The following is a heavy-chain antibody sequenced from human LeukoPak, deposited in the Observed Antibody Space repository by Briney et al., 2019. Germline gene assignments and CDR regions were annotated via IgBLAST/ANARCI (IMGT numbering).Heavy chain of an antibody. J-gene: IGHJ4*02. V-gene: IGHV1-18*01. D-gene: IGHD2-21*02. CDR2: ISAYNGNT. CDR3: ARDVGVVTAPSLDY. CDR1: GYTFTSYG. Sequence: ASVKVSCKASGYTFTSYGISWVRQAPGQGLEWMGWISAYNGNTNYAQKLQSRVTMTTDTSTSTAYMELRSLRSDDTAVYYCARDVGVVTAPSLDYWGQGTLVTVSS.